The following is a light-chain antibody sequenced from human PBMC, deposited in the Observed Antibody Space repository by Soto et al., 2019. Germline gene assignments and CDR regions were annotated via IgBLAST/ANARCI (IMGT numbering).Light chain of an antibody. J-gene: IGLJ1*01. V-gene: IGLV2-11*01. Sequence: QSVLTQPRSVSGSPGQSVTISCAGTITDIGGYNYVSWYQSHPGKAPKLVIYDISERPSGVPDRFSGSKSGNTASLTISGLQADDEADYFCCAYAGSFVYVFGTGTKVTVL. CDR3: CAYAGSFVYV. CDR1: ITDIGGYNY. CDR2: DIS.